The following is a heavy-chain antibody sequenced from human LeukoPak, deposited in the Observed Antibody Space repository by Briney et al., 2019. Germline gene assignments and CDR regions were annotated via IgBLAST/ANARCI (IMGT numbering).Heavy chain of an antibody. CDR2: ISNEGAT. J-gene: IGHJ4*02. CDR1: GFSVSASY. Sequence: GGSLRLSCAASGFSVSASYMSWFRQAPGKGLESASAISNEGATYYADSVKGRFSISRDNSKNTVSLQMNSLRAEGTAVYFCVRDSTISGWYELGYWGQGTLVTVSS. D-gene: IGHD6-19*01. CDR3: VRDSTISGWYELGY. V-gene: IGHV3-53*01.